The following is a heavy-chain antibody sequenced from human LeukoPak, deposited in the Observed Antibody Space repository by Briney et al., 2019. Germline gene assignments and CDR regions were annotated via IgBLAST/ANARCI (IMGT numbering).Heavy chain of an antibody. CDR2: IRSKANSYAT. D-gene: IGHD6-13*01. CDR1: GFTFSGSA. V-gene: IGHV3-73*01. CDR3: TRWPPAHDGAYSSMEGFDY. Sequence: GGSLRLSCAASGFTFSGSAMHWVRQASGKGLEWVGRIRSKANSYATAYAASVKGRFTISRDDSKNTAYLQMNSLKTEDTAVYYCTRWPPAHDGAYSSMEGFDYWGQGTLVTVSS. J-gene: IGHJ4*02.